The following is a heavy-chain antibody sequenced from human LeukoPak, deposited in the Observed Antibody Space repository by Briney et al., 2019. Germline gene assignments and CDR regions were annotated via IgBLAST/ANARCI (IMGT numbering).Heavy chain of an antibody. Sequence: GGSLRLFCAASGFTFSSYAMSWVRQAPGKGLEWVSAISGSGGSTYYADSVKGRFTISRDNSKNTLYLQMNSLRAEDTAVYYCAKPRGYDSSGYNVDYWGQGTLVTVSS. J-gene: IGHJ4*02. CDR1: GFTFSSYA. CDR2: ISGSGGST. V-gene: IGHV3-23*01. D-gene: IGHD3-22*01. CDR3: AKPRGYDSSGYNVDY.